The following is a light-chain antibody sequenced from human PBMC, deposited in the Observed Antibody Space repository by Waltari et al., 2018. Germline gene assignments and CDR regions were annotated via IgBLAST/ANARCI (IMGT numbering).Light chain of an antibody. V-gene: IGLV2-14*03. CDR2: DVT. J-gene: IGLJ2*01. CDR3: CSYTNDDIRI. Sequence: QSALTQPASVSGSPGQSITISCRGTTGDVGGPDYVSCYQQYPGKVPKLLIYDVTNRPSGVSKRFSGSKSGNTASLTISGLHAEDEADYYCCSYTNDDIRIFGGGTKLTVL. CDR1: TGDVGGPDY.